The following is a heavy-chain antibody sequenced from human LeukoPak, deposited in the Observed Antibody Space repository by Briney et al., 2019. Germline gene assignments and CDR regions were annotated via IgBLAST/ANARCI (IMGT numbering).Heavy chain of an antibody. CDR2: ISGSGGNT. D-gene: IGHD6-25*01. CDR3: ASDYFLDY. CDR1: GFAFSSYA. Sequence: GGSLRLSCAASGFAFSSYAMTWVRLPPGKGLEWVSAISGSGGNTYYADSAKGRFTISRDNSMNTLYLQMNSLRADDTAVYYCASDYFLDYWGQGTLVTVSS. J-gene: IGHJ4*02. V-gene: IGHV3-23*01.